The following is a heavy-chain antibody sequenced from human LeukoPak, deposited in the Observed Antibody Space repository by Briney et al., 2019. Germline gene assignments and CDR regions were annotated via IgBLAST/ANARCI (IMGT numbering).Heavy chain of an antibody. CDR2: ISGSGGST. J-gene: IGHJ4*02. Sequence: GGSLRLSCAASGFTFSTYWMSWVRQAPGKGLEWVSAISGSGGSTYYADSVKGRFTISRDNSKNTLYLQMNSLRAEDTAVYYCAKDFGSSGYYLDYWGQGTLVTVSS. CDR1: GFTFSTYW. V-gene: IGHV3-23*01. CDR3: AKDFGSSGYYLDY. D-gene: IGHD3-22*01.